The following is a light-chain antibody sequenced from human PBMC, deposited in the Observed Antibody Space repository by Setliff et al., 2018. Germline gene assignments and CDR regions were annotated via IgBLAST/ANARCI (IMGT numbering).Light chain of an antibody. CDR2: DVS. J-gene: IGLJ1*01. CDR3: CSYAGSYPYV. V-gene: IGLV2-11*01. CDR1: SSDVGGYNY. Sequence: QSVLPQPRSVSGSPGQSVTISCTGTSSDVGGYNYVSWYQQYPGKAPKLMIYDVSKRPSGVPDRFSGSKSGNTASLTISGLQAEDEADYYCCSYAGSYPYVFGTGTKVTVL.